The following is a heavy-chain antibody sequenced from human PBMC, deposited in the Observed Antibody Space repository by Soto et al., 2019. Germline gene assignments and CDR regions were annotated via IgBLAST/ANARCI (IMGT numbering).Heavy chain of an antibody. D-gene: IGHD3-10*02. V-gene: IGHV3-23*01. CDR2: ISGSGGTT. Sequence: EVRLLESGGDLLQPGGSLRLSCAASGFTFSSFVMSWVRQAPGKGLEWISSISGSGGTTFYADSVEGRFTISRDNSKNTLYLQMNSLRAEDTAVYYCAKAVPLVRDAFDIWGQGTRVTVSS. CDR1: GFTFSSFV. J-gene: IGHJ3*02. CDR3: AKAVPLVRDAFDI.